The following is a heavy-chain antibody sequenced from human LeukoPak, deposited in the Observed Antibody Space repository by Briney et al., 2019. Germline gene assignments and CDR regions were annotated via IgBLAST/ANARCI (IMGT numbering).Heavy chain of an antibody. CDR3: ARQRGWGFGSYFDY. J-gene: IGHJ4*02. CDR1: GGSISSSDYY. Sequence: SETLSLTCTVSGGSISSSDYYWGRIRQPPGKGLEWIGYIYYSGSTYYNPSLKSRVTISVDTSKNQFSVKMYSVTAADTAVFYCARQRGWGFGSYFDYWGRGTLVTVSS. D-gene: IGHD7-27*01. V-gene: IGHV4-39*01. CDR2: IYYSGST.